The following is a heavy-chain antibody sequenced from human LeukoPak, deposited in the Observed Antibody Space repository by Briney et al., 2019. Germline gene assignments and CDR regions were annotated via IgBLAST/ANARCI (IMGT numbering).Heavy chain of an antibody. Sequence: GGSLRLSCAASGFTFDDYGMSWVRQAPGKGLEWVSGINWNGGSTGYADSVKGRFTISRDNAKNSLYLQMNSLRAEDTALYYCTREGYCSGGSCHYYYYYYMDVWGKGTTVTVSS. CDR1: GFTFDDYG. D-gene: IGHD2-15*01. V-gene: IGHV3-20*04. J-gene: IGHJ6*03. CDR3: TREGYCSGGSCHYYYYYYMDV. CDR2: INWNGGST.